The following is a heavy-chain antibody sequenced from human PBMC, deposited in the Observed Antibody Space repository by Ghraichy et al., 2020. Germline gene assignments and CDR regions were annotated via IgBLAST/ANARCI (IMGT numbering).Heavy chain of an antibody. J-gene: IGHJ5*02. CDR1: GGTFSSYA. CDR2: IIPILGIA. Sequence: SVKVSCKASGGTFSSYAISWVRQAPGKGLEWMGRIIPILGIANYAQKFQGRVTITADKSTSTAYMELSSRRSEDTAVHYFASSRWSISENWFDPWGQGTRVTVSS. V-gene: IGHV1-69*04. D-gene: IGHD3-3*02. CDR3: ASSRWSISENWFDP.